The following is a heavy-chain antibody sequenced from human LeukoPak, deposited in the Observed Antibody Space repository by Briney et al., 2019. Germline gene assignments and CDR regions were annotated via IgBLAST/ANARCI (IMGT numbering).Heavy chain of an antibody. CDR1: GFTFSSYA. V-gene: IGHV3-30*04. D-gene: IGHD3-3*01. CDR2: MSYDGSNK. Sequence: PGGSLRLSCAASGFTFSSYAMHWVRKAPGKGREGVAVMSYDGSNKYYADSVKGRFNISRDNSKNTLYLQMNSLRAEDTAVYYCARDALEWLFLAHPTDYYYYMDVWGKGTTVTVSS. CDR3: ARDALEWLFLAHPTDYYYYMDV. J-gene: IGHJ6*03.